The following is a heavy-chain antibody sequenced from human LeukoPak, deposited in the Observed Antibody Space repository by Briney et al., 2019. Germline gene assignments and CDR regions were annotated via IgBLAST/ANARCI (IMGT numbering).Heavy chain of an antibody. V-gene: IGHV3-20*01. CDR1: GFTFDDYG. CDR2: INWNGGST. J-gene: IGHJ4*02. D-gene: IGHD3-22*01. Sequence: GGSLRLSCAASGFTFDDYGTSWVRQAPGKGLEWVSGINWNGGSTGYADSVKGRFTISRDNAKNSLYLQMNSLRAEDTALYNCARAGWYYHSSGYVEYYFDYWGQGTLVTVSS. CDR3: ARAGWYYHSSGYVEYYFDY.